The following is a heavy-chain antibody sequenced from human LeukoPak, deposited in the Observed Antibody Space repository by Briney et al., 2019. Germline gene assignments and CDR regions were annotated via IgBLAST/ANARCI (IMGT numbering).Heavy chain of an antibody. V-gene: IGHV4-34*01. CDR1: GGSFSGYY. Sequence: SETLSLTCAVYGGSFSGYYWSWIRQPPGKGLEWIGEINHSGSTNYNPSLKSRVTISVDTSKNQFSLKLSSVTAADTAVYYCARGRYCSPTTCSLRHYFDNWGQGTLLSVSS. D-gene: IGHD2-2*01. CDR3: ARGRYCSPTTCSLRHYFDN. J-gene: IGHJ4*02. CDR2: INHSGST.